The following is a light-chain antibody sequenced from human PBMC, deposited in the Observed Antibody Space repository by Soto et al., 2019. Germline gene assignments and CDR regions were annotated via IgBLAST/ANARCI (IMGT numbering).Light chain of an antibody. CDR1: PRLSSNP. Sequence: EIVLTQSPGTLSLSPGERPTLSCRPSPRLSSNPLAWYQQKPGQAPRLLIYGASSRATGIPDRFSGSGSGTDFTLTISRLEPEDFAVYYCHQYGRSPPWTFGQGTKVEIK. J-gene: IGKJ1*01. CDR3: HQYGRSPPWT. V-gene: IGKV3-20*01. CDR2: GAS.